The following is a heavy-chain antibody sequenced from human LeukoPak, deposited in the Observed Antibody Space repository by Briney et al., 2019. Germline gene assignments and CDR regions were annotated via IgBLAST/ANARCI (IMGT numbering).Heavy chain of an antibody. D-gene: IGHD3-22*01. CDR1: GYTFTSYY. J-gene: IGHJ3*02. Sequence: ASVKVSCKASGYTFTSYYMHWVRQAPGQGLEWMGIINPSGGSTSYAQKFQGRVTMTRDPSTSTVYMELSSLRSEDTAVYYCASSGKGTMIVRNAFDIWGQGTMVTVSS. V-gene: IGHV1-46*01. CDR3: ASSGKGTMIVRNAFDI. CDR2: INPSGGST.